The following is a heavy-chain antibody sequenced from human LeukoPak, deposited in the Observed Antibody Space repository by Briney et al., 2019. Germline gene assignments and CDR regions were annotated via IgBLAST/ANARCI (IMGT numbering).Heavy chain of an antibody. V-gene: IGHV1-18*01. CDR3: ARGSPLDYDFWSGYYCALFDY. CDR2: ISAFNGNT. CDR1: GYTFTSYG. Sequence: ASVKVSCKASGYTFTSYGISWVRQAPGQGLEWMGWISAFNGNTNYAQKLQGRVTMTTDTSTSKAYMELTSLRSNGTAGYYCARGSPLDYDFWSGYYCALFDYWGQGTLVTVSS. D-gene: IGHD3-3*01. J-gene: IGHJ4*02.